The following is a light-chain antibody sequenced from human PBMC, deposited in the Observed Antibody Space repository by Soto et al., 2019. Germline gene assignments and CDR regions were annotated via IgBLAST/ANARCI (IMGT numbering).Light chain of an antibody. V-gene: IGLV2-11*01. CDR1: SSDVGEYNY. Sequence: QPVLTQPRSVSGSPGQTVTISCTGTSSDVGEYNYVSWYQKYPGKAPKVMIYDVIKRPSGVPERFSGAKSGNTASLTISGLQGEDEADYYCSSYGGTYSFGVLFGGGTKVTVL. CDR2: DVI. CDR3: SSYGGTYSFGVL. J-gene: IGLJ2*01.